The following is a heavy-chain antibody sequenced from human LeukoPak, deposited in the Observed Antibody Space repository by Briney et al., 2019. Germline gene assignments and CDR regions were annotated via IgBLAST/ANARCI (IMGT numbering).Heavy chain of an antibody. Sequence: GGSLRLSCAASGFTFDTYGMHWVRQAPGRGREGVAVISHDGVDKYYADSVKGRFTISRDNSKNTVSLQVNSLRAEDTAAYYCAKGGYCSATRCYVGKGMDDWGQGTLVTVSS. V-gene: IGHV3-30*18. CDR2: ISHDGVDK. CDR1: GFTFDTYG. D-gene: IGHD2-2*01. CDR3: AKGGYCSATRCYVGKGMDD. J-gene: IGHJ4*02.